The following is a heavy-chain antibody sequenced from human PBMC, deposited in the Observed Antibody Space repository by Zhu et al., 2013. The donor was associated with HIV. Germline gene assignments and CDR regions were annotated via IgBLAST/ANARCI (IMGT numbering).Heavy chain of an antibody. CDR1: GYAFVGYY. CDR2: INPDSGDT. Sequence: QGQLKQSGAEVMRPGASVTVSCKSSGYAFVGYYMHWVRQAPGQGFEWMGWINPDSGDTDYAQRFLGRVSITRDTSIGTAFMEMRRLTPDDTAVYYCARSLGLTFGVVVWGQGTLVTVSS. CDR3: ARSLGLTFGVVV. D-gene: IGHD3-3*01. J-gene: IGHJ4*02. V-gene: IGHV1-2*02.